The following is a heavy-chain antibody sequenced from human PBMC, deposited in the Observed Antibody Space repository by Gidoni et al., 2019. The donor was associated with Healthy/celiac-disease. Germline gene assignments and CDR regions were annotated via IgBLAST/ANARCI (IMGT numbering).Heavy chain of an antibody. CDR3: ARGYSHRSYYYDSSGYYY. CDR2: ISSSSSYT. Sequence: QVQLVESGGGLVKPGGSLRLSCAAAGFPFRYYEKSWIRQAPGKGLEWVSYISSSSSYTNYADSVKGRFTISRDNAKNSLYLQMNSLRAEDTAVYYCARGYSHRSYYYDSSGYYYWGQGTLVTVSS. CDR1: GFPFRYYE. D-gene: IGHD3-22*01. V-gene: IGHV3-11*06. J-gene: IGHJ4*02.